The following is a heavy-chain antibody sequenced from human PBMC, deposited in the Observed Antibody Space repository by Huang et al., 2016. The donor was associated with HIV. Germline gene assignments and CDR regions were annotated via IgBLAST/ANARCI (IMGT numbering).Heavy chain of an antibody. D-gene: IGHD3-10*01. J-gene: IGHJ3*02. CDR1: GGSFSGYY. V-gene: IGHV4-34*02. CDR2: VNHSGST. CDR3: TRNFGSGRGRDGAFDI. Sequence: QVQLQQWGAGLLKPSETLSLTCAIYGGSFSGYYWTWIRQPPGKRLEWVGEVNHSGSTAYNASLKGRVTISVDTSKNQFSLNLTSVTAADTAMYYCTRNFGSGRGRDGAFDIWGHGTMVTVSA.